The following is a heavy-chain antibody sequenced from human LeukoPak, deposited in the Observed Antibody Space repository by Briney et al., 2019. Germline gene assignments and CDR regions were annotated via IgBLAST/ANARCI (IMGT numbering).Heavy chain of an antibody. Sequence: ASVKVSCKASGYTFTSYGISWVRQAPGQGLEWMGWISAYNGNTNYAQKLQGRVTMTTDTSTSTAYMELRSLRSDDTAVYYCARDGDPRDVVSERYFDYWGQGTLVTVSS. D-gene: IGHD2-2*01. V-gene: IGHV1-18*01. CDR3: ARDGDPRDVVSERYFDY. J-gene: IGHJ4*02. CDR1: GYTFTSYG. CDR2: ISAYNGNT.